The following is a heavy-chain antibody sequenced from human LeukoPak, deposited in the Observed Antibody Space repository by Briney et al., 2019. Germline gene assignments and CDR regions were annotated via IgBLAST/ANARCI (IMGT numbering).Heavy chain of an antibody. J-gene: IGHJ6*03. D-gene: IGHD3-16*01. CDR1: GYTFTGYY. V-gene: IGHV1-69*13. CDR2: IIPIFGTA. Sequence: ASVKVSCKASGYTFTGYYLHWVRQAPGQGLEWMGGIIPIFGTANYAQKFQGRVTITADESTSTAYMELSSLRSEDTAVYYCASCIITYYYYMDVWGKGTTVTVSS. CDR3: ASCIITYYYYMDV.